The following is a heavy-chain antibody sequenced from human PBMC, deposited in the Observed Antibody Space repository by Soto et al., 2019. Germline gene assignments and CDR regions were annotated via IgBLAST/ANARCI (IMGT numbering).Heavy chain of an antibody. D-gene: IGHD4-17*01. J-gene: IGHJ4*02. Sequence: QVQLVESGGGVVQPGRSLRLSCAASGFTFSSYGMHWVRQAPGKGLEWVAVISYDGNNKYYADSVKGRFTISRDNSKNTLYLQMNSLRAEDKAVYYCAKDPGRGYGDSRCYFDYWGQGTLGTVSS. CDR2: ISYDGNNK. CDR1: GFTFSSYG. CDR3: AKDPGRGYGDSRCYFDY. V-gene: IGHV3-30*18.